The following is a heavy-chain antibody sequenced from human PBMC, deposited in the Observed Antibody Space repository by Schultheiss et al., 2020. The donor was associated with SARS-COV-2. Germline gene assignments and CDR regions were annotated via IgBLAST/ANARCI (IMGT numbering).Heavy chain of an antibody. CDR3: ARRRITERAFDI. V-gene: IGHV1-2*02. D-gene: IGHD3-10*01. J-gene: IGHJ3*02. CDR2: INPNSGGT. Sequence: ASVKVSCKVSGYTLTELSMHWVRQAPGQGLEWMGWINPNSGGTNYAQKLQGRVTMTTDTSTSTAYMELRSLRSDDTAVYYCARRRITERAFDIWGQGTTVTVSS. CDR1: GYTLTELS.